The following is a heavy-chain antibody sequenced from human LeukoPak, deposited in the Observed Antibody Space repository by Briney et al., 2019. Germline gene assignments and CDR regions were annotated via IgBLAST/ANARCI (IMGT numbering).Heavy chain of an antibody. J-gene: IGHJ4*02. Sequence: PGGSLRLSCAASGFTFSSYAMSWVRQAPGKGLEWVSAISGSGGSTYYADSVKGRFTISRDNSKNTLYLQTNSLRAEDTAVYYCAKAEYSSSWNFDYWGQGTLVTVSS. V-gene: IGHV3-23*01. CDR2: ISGSGGST. CDR3: AKAEYSSSWNFDY. CDR1: GFTFSSYA. D-gene: IGHD6-13*01.